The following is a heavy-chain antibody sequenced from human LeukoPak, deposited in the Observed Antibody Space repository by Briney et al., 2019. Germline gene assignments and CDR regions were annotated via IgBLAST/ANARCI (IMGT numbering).Heavy chain of an antibody. V-gene: IGHV4-59*01. CDR3: ATYRQVLLPFES. D-gene: IGHD2-8*02. J-gene: IGHJ4*02. CDR2: IYYSGRT. Sequence: PSETLSLTCSVSGGSISSYYWSWIRQPPGRGLEWIGYIYYSGRTSYNPSLKSRVTISVDTSKNQFSLRLSSVTAADTAIYYCATYRQVLLPFESWGQGTLVTVSS. CDR1: GGSISSYY.